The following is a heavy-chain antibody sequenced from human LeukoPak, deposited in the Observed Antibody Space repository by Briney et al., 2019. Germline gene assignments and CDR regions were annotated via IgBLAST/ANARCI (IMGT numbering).Heavy chain of an antibody. J-gene: IGHJ5*02. Sequence: SETLSLTCTVSGGSISSYYWSWIRQPPGKGLEWIGYIYYSGSTNYNPSLKSRVTISVDTSKNQFSLKLSSVTAADTAVYYCARHHYDFWSGMGNWFDPWGQGTLVTVSS. CDR3: ARHHYDFWSGMGNWFDP. D-gene: IGHD3-3*01. V-gene: IGHV4-59*01. CDR2: IYYSGST. CDR1: GGSISSYY.